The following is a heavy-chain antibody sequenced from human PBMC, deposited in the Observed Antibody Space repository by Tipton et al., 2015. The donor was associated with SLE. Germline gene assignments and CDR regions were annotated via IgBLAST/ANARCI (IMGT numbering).Heavy chain of an antibody. D-gene: IGHD5-12*01. CDR2: ISAYNGNT. CDR3: ARGGYSGHDYYYYGMDV. CDR1: GYTFTSYG. J-gene: IGHJ6*02. V-gene: IGHV1-18*04. Sequence: QLVQSGAEVKKPGASVKVSCKASGYTFTSYGISWVRQAPGQGLEWMGWISAYNGNTNYAQKFQGRVTMTRDTSISTAYMELSRLRSDDTAVYYCARGGYSGHDYYYYGMDVWGQGATVTVSS.